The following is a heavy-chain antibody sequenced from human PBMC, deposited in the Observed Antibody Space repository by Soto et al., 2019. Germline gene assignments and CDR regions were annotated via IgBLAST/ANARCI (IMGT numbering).Heavy chain of an antibody. CDR3: AKDTSLWPTPFDY. CDR2: ISGSGGST. D-gene: IGHD2-21*01. J-gene: IGHJ4*02. CDR1: GFTFSSYA. V-gene: IGHV3-23*01. Sequence: GESLKISCAASGFTFSSYAMSWVRQAPGKGLEWVSAISGSGGSTYYADSVKGRFTISRDNSKNTLYLQMNSLRAEDTAVYYCAKDTSLWPTPFDYWGQGTLVTVSS.